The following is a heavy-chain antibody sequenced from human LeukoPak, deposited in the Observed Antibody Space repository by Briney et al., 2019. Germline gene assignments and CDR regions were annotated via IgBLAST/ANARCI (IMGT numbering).Heavy chain of an antibody. CDR3: VRVRRDGSPGAFGI. D-gene: IGHD5-24*01. CDR1: GFTFSSYW. CDR2: IDNYWSST. J-gene: IGHJ3*02. V-gene: IGHV3-74*01. Sequence: GGSLRLSCAASGFTFSSYWMHWVRQVPGKGLVWVSRIDNYWSSTSYADSVKGRFTISRDNAKNTLYLQMTSLRAEDTAVYYCVRVRRDGSPGAFGIWGKGTMVTVSS.